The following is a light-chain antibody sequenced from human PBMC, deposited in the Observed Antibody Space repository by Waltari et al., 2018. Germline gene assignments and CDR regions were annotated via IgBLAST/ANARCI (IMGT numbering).Light chain of an antibody. CDR1: QSVSNC. Sequence: DIQMTQSPSTLSASVGDRLTITCRASQSVSNCLAWFQQKPGRAPNLLIYKASSLEGGVPSRFSGSGSGTEFTLTISSLQPDDFATYYCQQYNSYPWTFGQGTKVEIK. J-gene: IGKJ1*01. V-gene: IGKV1-5*03. CDR2: KAS. CDR3: QQYNSYPWT.